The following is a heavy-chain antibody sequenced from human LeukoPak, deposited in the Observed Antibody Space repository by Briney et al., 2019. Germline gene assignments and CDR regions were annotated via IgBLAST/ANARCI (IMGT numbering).Heavy chain of an antibody. CDR2: IDYSGST. CDR3: ARDRRRDLLHAFDI. J-gene: IGHJ3*02. V-gene: IGHV4-59*01. Sequence: KPSETLSLTRTVSGGTISNYCWSWIRQPPGKALEWIAYIDYSGSTNYNPSLKSRVTISVDASKNQFSLNLRSVTPADTAVYYCARDRRRDLLHAFDIWGQGTMVIVSS. D-gene: IGHD1-26*01. CDR1: GGTISNYC.